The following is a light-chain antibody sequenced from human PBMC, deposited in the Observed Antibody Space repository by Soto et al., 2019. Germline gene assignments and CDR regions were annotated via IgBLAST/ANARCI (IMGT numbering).Light chain of an antibody. Sequence: DIVMTQSPLSLPVTPGEPASISCRASQSVSNFLAWYQQKPGQAPRLLIYDASNRATGIPARFSGSGFGTDFTLTISSLEPEDFAVYYCHQRNKWRTFGQGTKVDIK. CDR2: DAS. J-gene: IGKJ1*01. V-gene: IGKV3-11*01. CDR1: QSVSNF. CDR3: HQRNKWRT.